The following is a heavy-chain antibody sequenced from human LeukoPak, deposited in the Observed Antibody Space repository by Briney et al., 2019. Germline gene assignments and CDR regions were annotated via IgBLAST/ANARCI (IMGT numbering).Heavy chain of an antibody. CDR2: ISYDGSNK. CDR3: AKNKVIGRDYYMAV. Sequence: GGSLRLSWAASGFTFSSYVMHWVRQAPGKGLEWVAVISYDGSNKYYADSVKGRFTISRDNFKNTLYLQMNSLRAENTAVYYCAKNKVIGRDYYMAVWGKGTTVTVS. J-gene: IGHJ6*03. CDR1: GFTFSSYV. V-gene: IGHV3-30*18.